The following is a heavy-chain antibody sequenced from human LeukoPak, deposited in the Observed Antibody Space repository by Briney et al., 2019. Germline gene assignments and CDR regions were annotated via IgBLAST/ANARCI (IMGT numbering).Heavy chain of an antibody. CDR1: GYSISSGYY. CDR2: IYHSGST. J-gene: IGHJ6*03. V-gene: IGHV4-38-2*02. CDR3: ARPPGLYSYYYMDV. D-gene: IGHD1-26*01. Sequence: SETLSLTCTVSGYSISSGYYWGWNRQPPGKGLEWIGSIYHSGSTYYNPSLKSRVTISVDTSKNQFSLKLSSVTAADTAVYYCARPPGLYSYYYMDVWGKGTTVTVSS.